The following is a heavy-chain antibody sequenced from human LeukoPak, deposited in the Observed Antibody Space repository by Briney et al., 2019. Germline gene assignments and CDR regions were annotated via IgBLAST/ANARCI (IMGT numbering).Heavy chain of an antibody. D-gene: IGHD6-19*01. CDR2: IYTSGTT. CDR1: GDSMSRFS. V-gene: IGHV4-4*08. CDR3: ATSLAVVGTRGWFDH. Sequence: PSETLSLTCTFSGDSMSRFSWHWIRQPPGKGLEWIGHIYTSGTTNSNRSLKSRVTMSIDTSKNHVSLKLNSVTAADTAVYYCATSLAVVGTRGWFDHWGQGTLIAVSS. J-gene: IGHJ5*02.